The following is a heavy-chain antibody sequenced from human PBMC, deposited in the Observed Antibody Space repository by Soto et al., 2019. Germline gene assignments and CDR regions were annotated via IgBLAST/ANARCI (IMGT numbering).Heavy chain of an antibody. CDR1: GFSFRTFA. CDR3: AKGNYGDYGGFDP. J-gene: IGHJ5*02. Sequence: EVQVLESGGDFIQPGGSLRLSCAASGFSFRTFAMTWVRQAPGKGLEWGSTIISTGISTYYADSVKGRFTISRANSKNTLDLQMNSLRAEDSSVYYCAKGNYGDYGGFDPWGQGTLVTVSS. CDR2: IISTGIST. V-gene: IGHV3-23*01. D-gene: IGHD4-17*01.